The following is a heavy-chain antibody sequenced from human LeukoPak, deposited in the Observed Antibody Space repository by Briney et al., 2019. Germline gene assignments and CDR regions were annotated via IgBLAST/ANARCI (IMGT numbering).Heavy chain of an antibody. CDR3: ARGRYGDYH. CDR2: NPDGSTT. J-gene: IGHJ4*02. V-gene: IGHV3-74*01. D-gene: IGHD4-17*01. Sequence: NPDGSTTTYADSVKGRFTISRENAKSTLYLHMNILRVEDTAVYYCARGRYGDYHWGQGILVTVSS.